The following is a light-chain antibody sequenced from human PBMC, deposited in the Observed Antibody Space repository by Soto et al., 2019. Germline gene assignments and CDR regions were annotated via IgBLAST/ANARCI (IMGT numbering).Light chain of an antibody. Sequence: QPVLTQPASVSGSPGQSITISCTGSGRDIGAYDYVSWYQQHPGKAPKLIIYGVKNRPSGVSNRFSVSKSAFTASLTISGLQTEDEADYYCSSYTTSYFYVFGPGTKLTVL. V-gene: IGLV2-14*01. CDR1: GRDIGAYDY. CDR2: GVK. J-gene: IGLJ1*01. CDR3: SSYTTSYFYV.